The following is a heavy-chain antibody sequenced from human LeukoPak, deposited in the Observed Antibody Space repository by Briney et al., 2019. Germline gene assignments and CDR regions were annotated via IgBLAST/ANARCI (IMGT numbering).Heavy chain of an antibody. V-gene: IGHV4-30-2*01. CDR1: GGAISSGGSS. D-gene: IGHD4-17*01. CDR2: IFHSGST. Sequence: SSQTLSLTCAVSGGAISSGGSSWNWIRQPPGKGLEWIGYIFHSGSTYFNPSLKSRVTISVDRSKNQFSLKLTSVTAADTAVYYCARAFPFDDYGDPDAFDIWGQGTMVTVSS. J-gene: IGHJ3*02. CDR3: ARAFPFDDYGDPDAFDI.